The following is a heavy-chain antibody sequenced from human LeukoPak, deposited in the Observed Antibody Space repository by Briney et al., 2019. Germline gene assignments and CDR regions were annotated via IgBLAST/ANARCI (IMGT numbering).Heavy chain of an antibody. CDR3: ARVSRSSGWYGDY. Sequence: ASVKVSCKASGYTFTGYYMHWVRQAPGQGLEWMGWINPNSGGTNYAQKLQGRVTMTTDTSTSTAYMELRSLRSDDTAVYYCARVSRSSGWYGDYWGQGTLVTVSS. CDR1: GYTFTGYY. V-gene: IGHV1-2*02. D-gene: IGHD6-19*01. CDR2: INPNSGGT. J-gene: IGHJ4*02.